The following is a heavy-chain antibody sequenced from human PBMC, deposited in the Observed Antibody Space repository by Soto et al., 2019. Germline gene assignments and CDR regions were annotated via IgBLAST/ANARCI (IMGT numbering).Heavy chain of an antibody. J-gene: IGHJ4*02. CDR1: GFTFSNAW. Sequence: TGWSLRLSCAASGFTFSNAWLSWVRQAPGKGLEWVGRIKSKTDGGTTDYTAPVKGRFTISRDDSKNTLYLQMNSLKIEDTAVYYCTTGSTSTKNYWGQGTLVTVSS. CDR3: TTGSTSTKNY. V-gene: IGHV3-15*01. D-gene: IGHD6-6*01. CDR2: IKSKTDGGTT.